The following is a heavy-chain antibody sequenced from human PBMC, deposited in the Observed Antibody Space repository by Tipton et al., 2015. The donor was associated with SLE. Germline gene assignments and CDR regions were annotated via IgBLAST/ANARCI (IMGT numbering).Heavy chain of an antibody. CDR1: GGSISSSSSYY. Sequence: TLSLTCAVYGGSISSSSSYYWAWIRQPPGKGVEWIGEINHRGSTNYNPSLKSRVTISVDTSKNQFSLKLNSVTAADTAIYYCARGHILAVVAATPGWFDPWGQGTLVTVSS. CDR2: INHRGST. V-gene: IGHV4-34*01. D-gene: IGHD2-15*01. CDR3: ARGHILAVVAATPGWFDP. J-gene: IGHJ5*02.